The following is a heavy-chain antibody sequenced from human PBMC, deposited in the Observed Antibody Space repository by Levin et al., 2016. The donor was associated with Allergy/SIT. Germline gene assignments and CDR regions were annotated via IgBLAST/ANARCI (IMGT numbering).Heavy chain of an antibody. CDR3: AIEVAAEGSYSFDY. V-gene: IGHV4-59*01. CDR2: IYYSGST. Sequence: ETLSLTCTVSGGSISSYYWSWIRQPPGKGLEWIGYIYYSGSTNYNPSLKSRVTISVDTSKNQFSLKLSSVTAADTAVYYCAIEVAAEGSYSFDYWGQGTLVTVSS. CDR1: GGSISSYY. D-gene: IGHD6-13*01. J-gene: IGHJ4*02.